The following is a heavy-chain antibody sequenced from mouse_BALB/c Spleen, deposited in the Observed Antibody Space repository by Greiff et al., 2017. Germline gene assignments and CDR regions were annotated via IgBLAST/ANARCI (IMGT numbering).Heavy chain of an antibody. CDR1: GFNIKDTY. V-gene: IGHV14-3*02. CDR3: ARGDGNYWAMDY. J-gene: IGHJ4*01. CDR2: IDPANGNT. Sequence: AQLKQSGAELVKPGASVKLSCTASGFNIKDTYMHWVKQRPEQGLEWIGRIDPANGNTKYDPKFQGKATITADTSSNTAYLQLSSLTSEDTAVYYCARGDGNYWAMDYWGQGTSVTVSS. D-gene: IGHD2-1*01.